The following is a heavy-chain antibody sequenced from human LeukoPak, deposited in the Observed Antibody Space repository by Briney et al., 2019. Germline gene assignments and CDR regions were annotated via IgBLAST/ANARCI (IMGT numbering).Heavy chain of an antibody. D-gene: IGHD3-10*01. CDR3: ARDPLLFSYYYYMDV. CDR1: GYTFTGYY. J-gene: IGHJ6*03. Sequence: ASVKVSCKASGYTFTGYYMHWVRQAPRQGLEWMGWINPNSGGTNYAQKFQGRVTMTRDTSISTAYMELSRLRSDDTAVYYCARDPLLFSYYYYMDVWGKGTTVTVSS. V-gene: IGHV1-2*02. CDR2: INPNSGGT.